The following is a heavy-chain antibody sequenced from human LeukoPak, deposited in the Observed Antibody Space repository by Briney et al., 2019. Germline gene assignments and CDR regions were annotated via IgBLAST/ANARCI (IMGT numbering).Heavy chain of an antibody. D-gene: IGHD3-10*01. CDR2: INHSGST. Sequence: PSETLSPTCAVYGGSFSGYYWSWIRQPPGKGLEWIGEINHSGSTNYNPSLKSRVTISVDTSKNQFSLKLSSVTAADTAVYYRARRPGKYYYGSGSYYKPTYFDYWGQGTLVTVSS. J-gene: IGHJ4*02. CDR3: ARRPGKYYYGSGSYYKPTYFDY. CDR1: GGSFSGYY. V-gene: IGHV4-34*01.